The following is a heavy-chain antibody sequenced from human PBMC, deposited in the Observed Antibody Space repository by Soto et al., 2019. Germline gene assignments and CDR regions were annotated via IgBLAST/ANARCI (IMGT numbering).Heavy chain of an antibody. V-gene: IGHV3-30*18. J-gene: IGHJ6*02. CDR2: ILYDGSNK. CDR3: AKETIYYGMDV. CDR1: GFTFGSYG. Sequence: GGSLRLSCAAFGFTFGSYGLHWVRQAPGKGRGGVAVILYDGSNKYYADSVKGRFTISRENSKNALYLQMNSLRSEDTVVYCCAKETIYYGMDVWGQGTTVTVSS.